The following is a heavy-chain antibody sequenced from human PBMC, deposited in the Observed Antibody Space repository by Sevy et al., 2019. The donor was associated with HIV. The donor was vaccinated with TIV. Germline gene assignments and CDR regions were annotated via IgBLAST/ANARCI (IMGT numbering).Heavy chain of an antibody. CDR2: MYHSGST. Sequence: SETLSLTCAVSGDSISSGGYSWNWIRQPPGKGLEWIGYMYHSGSTYYNPSLQSRVTISVDRSKNQFSLRVTSVTAADTAVYYCARGDPSNTFDYWGHGTLVTVSS. CDR3: ARGDPSNTFDY. J-gene: IGHJ4*01. V-gene: IGHV4-30-2*01. CDR1: GDSISSGGYS.